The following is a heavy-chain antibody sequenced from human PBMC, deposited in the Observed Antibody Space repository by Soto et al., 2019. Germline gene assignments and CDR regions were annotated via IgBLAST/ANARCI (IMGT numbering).Heavy chain of an antibody. CDR3: ALPRYYYYGMDV. J-gene: IGHJ6*02. V-gene: IGHV3-74*01. CDR1: GFTFSSYW. CDR2: INSDGSST. Sequence: QAGGSLRLSCAASGFTFSSYWMHWVRQAPGKGLVWVSRINSDGSSTSYADSVKGRFTISRDNAKNTLYLQMNSLRAEDTAVYYCALPRYYYYGMDVWGQGTTVTVSS.